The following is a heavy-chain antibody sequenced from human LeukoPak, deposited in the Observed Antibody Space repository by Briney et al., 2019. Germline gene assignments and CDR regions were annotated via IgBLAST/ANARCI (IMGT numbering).Heavy chain of an antibody. Sequence: SETLSLTCTVSGGSISSSSHYWGWIRQPPGKGLEWIGSINYSGSTHYSPSLKSRVTISVDTSKNHFSLKLSSVTAADTAVYYCARGMSIAARNFDYWGQGTLVTVSS. J-gene: IGHJ4*02. V-gene: IGHV4-39*02. D-gene: IGHD6-6*01. CDR1: GGSISSSSHY. CDR3: ARGMSIAARNFDY. CDR2: INYSGST.